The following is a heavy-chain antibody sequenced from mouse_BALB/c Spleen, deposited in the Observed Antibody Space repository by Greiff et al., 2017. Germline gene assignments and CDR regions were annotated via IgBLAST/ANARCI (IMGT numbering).Heavy chain of an antibody. V-gene: IGHV1-84*02. CDR2: IYPGSGNT. Sequence: QVHVKQSGPELVKPGASVKISCKASGYTFTDYYINWVKQKPGQGLEWIGWIYPGSGNTKYNEKFKGKATLTVDTSSSTAYMQLSSLTSEDTAVYFCARRYYGSSPSYFDYWGQGTTLTVSS. J-gene: IGHJ2*01. D-gene: IGHD1-1*01. CDR3: ARRYYGSSPSYFDY. CDR1: GYTFTDYY.